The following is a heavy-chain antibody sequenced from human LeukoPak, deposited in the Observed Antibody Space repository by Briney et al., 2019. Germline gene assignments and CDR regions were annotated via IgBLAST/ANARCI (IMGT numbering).Heavy chain of an antibody. V-gene: IGHV6-1*01. CDR2: TYYRYKWYN. CDR1: GDSVSSNSAA. D-gene: IGHD3-10*01. J-gene: IGHJ6*02. CDR3: ARDYYGSGSYSSRPYYYGMDV. Sequence: SQTLSLTCAISGDSVSSNSAAWNWIRQSPSRGLEWLGRTYYRYKWYNDYAVSVKSRITINPDTSKNQFSLQLNSVTPGDTAVYYCARDYYGSGSYSSRPYYYGMDVWGQGTTVTVSS.